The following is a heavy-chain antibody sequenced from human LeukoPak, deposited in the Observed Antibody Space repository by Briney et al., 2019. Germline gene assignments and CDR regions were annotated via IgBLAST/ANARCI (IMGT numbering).Heavy chain of an antibody. J-gene: IGHJ4*02. CDR3: AKDRRACSSSSCYYRFDY. CDR1: EFTFSSYA. Sequence: GGSLRLSCAASEFTFSSYAMSWVRQAPGKGLEWVSSISDSGGSTYYADSVKGRFTVSRDNSKNTMYLQMKSLRAEDTAVYYCAKDRRACSSSSCYYRFDYWGQGTLVTVSS. CDR2: ISDSGGST. D-gene: IGHD2-2*01. V-gene: IGHV3-23*01.